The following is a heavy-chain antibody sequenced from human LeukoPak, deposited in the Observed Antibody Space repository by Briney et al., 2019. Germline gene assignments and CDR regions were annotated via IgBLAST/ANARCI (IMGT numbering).Heavy chain of an antibody. Sequence: PSETLSLTCTVSGGSISSSSYYWGWIRQPPGKGLEWIGSIYYSGSTYYNPSLKSRVTISVDTSKNQFSLKLSSVTAADTAVYYCARELSSYYNWYFDLWGRGTLVTVSS. V-gene: IGHV4-39*07. CDR2: IYYSGST. CDR1: GGSISSSSYY. J-gene: IGHJ2*01. D-gene: IGHD1-26*01. CDR3: ARELSSYYNWYFDL.